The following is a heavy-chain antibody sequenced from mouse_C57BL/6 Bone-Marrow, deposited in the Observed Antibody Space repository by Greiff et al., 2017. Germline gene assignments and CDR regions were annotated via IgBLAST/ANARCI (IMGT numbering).Heavy chain of an antibody. J-gene: IGHJ4*01. CDR2: IYPGSGST. CDR3: ARPLDYHYAMDY. V-gene: IGHV1-55*01. Sequence: VQLQQPGAELVKPGASVKMSCKASGYTFPSYWITWVKQRPGQGLEWIGDIYPGSGSTNYNEKFKSKATLTVDTSSSTAYMQLSSLTSEDSAVYYCARPLDYHYAMDYWGQGTSVTVSS. D-gene: IGHD2-4*01. CDR1: GYTFPSYW.